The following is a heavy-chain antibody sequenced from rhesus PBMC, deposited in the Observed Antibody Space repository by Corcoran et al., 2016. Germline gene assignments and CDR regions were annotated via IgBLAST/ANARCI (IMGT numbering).Heavy chain of an antibody. CDR3: ARGRGHFEF. Sequence: EVQLVQSGAEVKKPGASVKISCKASGYPFTDHYLNWVRQAPGKGLEWRGRVAPEAGAADYAQKFQDRVTITADMSTDTAYMELSSLRSEDTAVYYCARGRGHFEFWGQGALVTVSS. J-gene: IGHJ1*01. V-gene: IGHV1-111*02. CDR1: GYPFTDHY. CDR2: VAPEAGAA.